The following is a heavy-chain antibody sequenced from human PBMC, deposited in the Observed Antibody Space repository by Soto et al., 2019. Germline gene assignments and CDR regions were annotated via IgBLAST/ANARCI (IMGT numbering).Heavy chain of an antibody. CDR3: ARASPEGYSYGYGIHP. J-gene: IGHJ5*02. CDR2: IYYSGST. D-gene: IGHD5-18*01. Sequence: PSETLSLTCTVSGGSISSYYWSWIRQPPGKGLEWIGYIYYSGSTNYNPSLKSRVTISVDTSKNQFSLKLSSVTAADTAVYYCARASPEGYSYGYGIHPWGQGTMVTVYS. V-gene: IGHV4-59*01. CDR1: GGSISSYY.